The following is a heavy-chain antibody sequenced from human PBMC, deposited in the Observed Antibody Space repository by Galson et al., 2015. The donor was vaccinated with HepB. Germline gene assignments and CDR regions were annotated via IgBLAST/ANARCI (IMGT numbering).Heavy chain of an antibody. CDR3: ASWGSSSWHLASPRQWELLPDLGY. Sequence: SVKVSCKASGYTFTGYYMHWVRQAPGQGLEWMGWINPNSGGTNYAQKFQGWVTMTRDTSISTAYMELSRLRSDDTAVYYCASWGSSSWHLASPRQWELLPDLGYWGQGTLVTVSS. J-gene: IGHJ4*02. V-gene: IGHV1-2*04. CDR2: INPNSGGT. D-gene: IGHD1-26*01. CDR1: GYTFTGYY.